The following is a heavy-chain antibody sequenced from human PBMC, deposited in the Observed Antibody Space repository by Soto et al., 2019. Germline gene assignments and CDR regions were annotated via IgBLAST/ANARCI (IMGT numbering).Heavy chain of an antibody. V-gene: IGHV4-34*01. CDR1: GGSFSGYY. Sequence: SETLSLTCAVYGGSFSGYYLSWIRQPPGKGLEWIGEINHSGSTNYNPSLKSRVTISVDTSKNQFSLKLSSVTAADTAVYYCARGGRAAMVRGVIIASRYYYGMDVWGQGTTVTVSS. CDR2: INHSGST. J-gene: IGHJ6*02. CDR3: ARGGRAAMVRGVIIASRYYYGMDV. D-gene: IGHD3-10*01.